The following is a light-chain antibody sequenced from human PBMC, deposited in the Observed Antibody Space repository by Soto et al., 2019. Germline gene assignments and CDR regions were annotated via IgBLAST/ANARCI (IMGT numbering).Light chain of an antibody. Sequence: EIVLTQSPGTLSLSPGERATLSCRASQSVSSSYLAWYQQKPGQAPRLLIYDASNRATGIPARFSGSGSGTDFTLTISSLEPEDFAVYYCQHRNNWHITFGQGTRLEI. CDR2: DAS. CDR1: QSVSSSY. J-gene: IGKJ5*01. V-gene: IGKV3D-20*02. CDR3: QHRNNWHIT.